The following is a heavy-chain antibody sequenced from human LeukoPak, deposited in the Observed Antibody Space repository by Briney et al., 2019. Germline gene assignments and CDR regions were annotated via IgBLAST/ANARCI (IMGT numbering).Heavy chain of an antibody. CDR1: GFTFSTYW. J-gene: IGHJ3*02. D-gene: IGHD1-26*01. Sequence: GGSLRLSCAASGFTFSTYWMHWVRQAPGKGLVWVSRINSDGSSTNYADSVKGRFTISRDNAKNTLYLQMNSLRAEDTAVYYCSGGFSGNYFDSFDIWGLGTMVTVYS. CDR2: INSDGSST. V-gene: IGHV3-74*01. CDR3: SGGFSGNYFDSFDI.